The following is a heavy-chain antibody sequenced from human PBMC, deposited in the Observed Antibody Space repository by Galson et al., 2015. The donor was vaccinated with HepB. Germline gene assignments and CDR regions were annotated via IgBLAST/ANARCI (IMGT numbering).Heavy chain of an antibody. D-gene: IGHD6-13*01. Sequence: SLRLSCAASGFTFSTYSMHWVRQAPGKGLEWVAVMSSDGSNKYYADSAKGRFAISRDNSKSTLYLQMNSLGAEDTAVHYCARDPGGSGWYSIFDYWGQGTLVTVSS. CDR3: ARDPGGSGWYSIFDY. CDR2: MSSDGSNK. V-gene: IGHV3-30*09. CDR1: GFTFSTYS. J-gene: IGHJ4*02.